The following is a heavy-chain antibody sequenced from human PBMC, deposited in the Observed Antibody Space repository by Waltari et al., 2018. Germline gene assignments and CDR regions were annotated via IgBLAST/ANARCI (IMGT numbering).Heavy chain of an antibody. V-gene: IGHV4-4*02. Sequence: QLQLQESGPGLVKPSGTLSLSCAVSGDSVTSPNGWSWVRQSPQRGLEWIGQVLSTGKTNYSPSFASRVTMSLDASNNQFSLKVTSVTAADTAVYYCARDRGRGLYLDAWGPGTLVTVSP. CDR3: ARDRGRGLYLDA. D-gene: IGHD2-15*01. CDR1: GDSVTSPNG. CDR2: VLSTGKT. J-gene: IGHJ5*02.